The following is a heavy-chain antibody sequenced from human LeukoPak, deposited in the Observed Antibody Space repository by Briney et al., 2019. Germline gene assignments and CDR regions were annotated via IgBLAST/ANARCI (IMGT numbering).Heavy chain of an antibody. V-gene: IGHV1-2*02. CDR3: ARGRRIAAAGTCVY. CDR1: GYTFTGYY. CDR2: INPNSGGT. J-gene: IGHJ4*02. D-gene: IGHD6-13*01. Sequence: ASVKVSCKASGYTFTGYYKHWVRQAPGQGLEWMGWINPNSGGTTYAQKFQGRVTMTRDTSISTAYMELSRLRSDDTAVYYCARGRRIAAAGTCVYWGQGTLVTVSS.